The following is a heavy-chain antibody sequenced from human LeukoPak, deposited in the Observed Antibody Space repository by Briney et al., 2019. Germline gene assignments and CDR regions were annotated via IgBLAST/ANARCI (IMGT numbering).Heavy chain of an antibody. CDR2: ISYDGSNK. Sequence: GGSLRLSCAASGFTFSSYGMHWVRQAPGKGLEWVAVISYDGSNKYYADSVKGRFTISRDNSKNTLYLQMNSLRAEDTAVYYCALRLLVPAAFDYWGQGTLVTVSS. V-gene: IGHV3-30*03. CDR3: ALRLLVPAAFDY. D-gene: IGHD2-2*01. CDR1: GFTFSSYG. J-gene: IGHJ4*02.